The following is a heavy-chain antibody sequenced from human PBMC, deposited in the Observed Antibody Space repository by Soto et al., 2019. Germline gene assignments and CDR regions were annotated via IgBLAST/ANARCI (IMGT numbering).Heavy chain of an antibody. D-gene: IGHD3-10*01. J-gene: IGHJ4*02. CDR3: AKSVDFGSGSYPDY. CDR2: ISYDGSNK. Sequence: QVQLVESGGGVVQPGRSLRLSCAASGFTFSSYGMHWVRQAPGKGLEWVAVISYDGSNKYYADSVKGRFTISRDNSKNTLYLQMNSLRAEDTAVYYCAKSVDFGSGSYPDYWGQGTLVTVSS. CDR1: GFTFSSYG. V-gene: IGHV3-30*18.